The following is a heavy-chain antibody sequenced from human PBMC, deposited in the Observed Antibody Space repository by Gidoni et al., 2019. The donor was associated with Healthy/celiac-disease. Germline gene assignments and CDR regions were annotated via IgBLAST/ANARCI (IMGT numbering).Heavy chain of an antibody. Sequence: QVQLVQSGAEVQKPGSSVKVSCKASGGTFSRYAISWVRQAPGQGLEWMGGIIPIFGTANYAQKFQGRVTITADESTSTAYMELSSLRSEDTAVYYCARDRPESEWELLTYNWFDPWGQGTLVTVSS. D-gene: IGHD1-26*01. J-gene: IGHJ5*02. CDR1: GGTFSRYA. V-gene: IGHV1-69*01. CDR3: ARDRPESEWELLTYNWFDP. CDR2: IIPIFGTA.